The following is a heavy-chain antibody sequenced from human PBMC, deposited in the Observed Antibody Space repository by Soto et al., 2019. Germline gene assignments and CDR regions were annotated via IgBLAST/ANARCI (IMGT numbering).Heavy chain of an antibody. J-gene: IGHJ4*02. CDR3: ARLTLAHDSSGYHIFDY. D-gene: IGHD3-22*01. V-gene: IGHV4-59*01. Sequence: SKTLSPTFVVSGSSLRRYYWSWIRQPPGKGLEWIGYIYYSGSTNYNPSLKSRVTISVDTSKNQFSLKLSSVTAADTAMYYCARLTLAHDSSGYHIFDYWGLGTLVTVSS. CDR1: GSSLRRYY. CDR2: IYYSGST.